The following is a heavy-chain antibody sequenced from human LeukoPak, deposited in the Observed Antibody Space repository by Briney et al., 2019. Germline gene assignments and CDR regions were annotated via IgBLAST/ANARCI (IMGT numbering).Heavy chain of an antibody. V-gene: IGHV3-30*02. CDR3: ARDHCGGDCYSIVAFDI. CDR1: GFTFSSYG. J-gene: IGHJ3*02. CDR2: IRYDGSNK. D-gene: IGHD2-21*02. Sequence: GGSLRLSCAASGFTFSSYGMHWVRQAPGKGLEWVAFIRYDGSNKYYADSVKGRFTISRDNSKNTLYLQMNSLRAEDTAVYYCARDHCGGDCYSIVAFDIWGQGTMVTVSS.